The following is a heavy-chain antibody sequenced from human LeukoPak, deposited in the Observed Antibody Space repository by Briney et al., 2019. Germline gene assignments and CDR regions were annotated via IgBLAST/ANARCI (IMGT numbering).Heavy chain of an antibody. D-gene: IGHD3-10*01. CDR1: GYTLTELS. CDR2: FDPEDGET. CDR3: ATTYYYGNWFDP. J-gene: IGHJ5*02. V-gene: IGHV1-24*01. Sequence: ASVKVSCEVSGYTLTELSMHWVRQAPGKGLEWMGGFDPEDGETIYAQKFQGRVTMTEDTSTDTAYMELSSLRSEDTAVYYCATTYYYGNWFDPWGQGTLVTVSS.